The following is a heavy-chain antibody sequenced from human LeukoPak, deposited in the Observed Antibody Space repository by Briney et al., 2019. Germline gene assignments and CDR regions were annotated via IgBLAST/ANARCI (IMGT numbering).Heavy chain of an antibody. J-gene: IGHJ4*02. CDR3: ARGYYGSGSYPYRKYYFDY. CDR2: INPNSGGT. Sequence: GASVKVSCKASGYTFTGYYMHWVRQAPGQGLEWMGWINPNSGGTNYAQKFQGRVTMTRDTSISTAYMELSRLRSDDTAVYYCARGYYGSGSYPYRKYYFDYWGQGTLVTVSS. CDR1: GYTFTGYY. D-gene: IGHD3-10*01. V-gene: IGHV1-2*02.